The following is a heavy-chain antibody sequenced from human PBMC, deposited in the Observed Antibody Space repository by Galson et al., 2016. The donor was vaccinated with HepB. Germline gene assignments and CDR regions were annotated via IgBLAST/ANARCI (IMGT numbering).Heavy chain of an antibody. CDR3: ATLELRPPTDY. V-gene: IGHV3-48*03. D-gene: IGHD3-16*01. CDR2: IDDRSRTT. Sequence: LRLSCAASGFTFSIYEMNWVRLAPGKGPEWISYIDDRSRTTLYADSVRGRFTISRDNAKNSLFLQMNNLRVEDTAVYYCATLELRPPTDYWGQGTLVTVSS. J-gene: IGHJ4*02. CDR1: GFTFSIYE.